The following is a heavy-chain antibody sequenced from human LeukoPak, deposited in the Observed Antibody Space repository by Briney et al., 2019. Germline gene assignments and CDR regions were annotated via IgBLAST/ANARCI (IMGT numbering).Heavy chain of an antibody. D-gene: IGHD1-26*01. CDR2: ISSSSSYI. V-gene: IGHV3-21*01. J-gene: IGHJ4*02. Sequence: GGSLRLSCAASGFTFSSYSMNWVRQAPGKGLEWVSSISSSSSYIYYADSVRGRFTISRDNAKNSLYLQMNSLRAEDTAVYYCARDVSYPGYFDYWGQGTLVTVSS. CDR1: GFTFSSYS. CDR3: ARDVSYPGYFDY.